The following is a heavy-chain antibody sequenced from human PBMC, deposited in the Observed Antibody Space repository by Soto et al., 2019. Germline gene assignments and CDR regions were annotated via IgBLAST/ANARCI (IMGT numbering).Heavy chain of an antibody. CDR3: ARVEAIDAFDI. CDR2: ISSSSSTI. V-gene: IGHV3-48*01. J-gene: IGHJ3*02. Sequence: PGGSLRLSSAASGFTFSSYSMNWVRQAPGKGLEWVSYISSSSSTIYYADSVKGRFTISRDNAKNSLYLQMNSLRAEDTAVYYCARVEAIDAFDIWGQGTMVTVSS. CDR1: GFTFSSYS.